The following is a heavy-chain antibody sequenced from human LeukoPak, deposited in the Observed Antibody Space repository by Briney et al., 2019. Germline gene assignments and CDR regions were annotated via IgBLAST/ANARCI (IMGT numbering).Heavy chain of an antibody. D-gene: IGHD2-2*01. CDR3: ATSRTFDY. Sequence: GGSLRLFCAASGFTFSSYWMHWVRQAPGKGLVWVSRIYSDGSSYTADSVKGRFTISRDNAKDTLYLQMNSLRAEDTAVYYCATSRTFDYWGQGTLVTVSS. CDR1: GFTFSSYW. CDR2: IYSDGSSY. J-gene: IGHJ4*02. V-gene: IGHV3-74*03.